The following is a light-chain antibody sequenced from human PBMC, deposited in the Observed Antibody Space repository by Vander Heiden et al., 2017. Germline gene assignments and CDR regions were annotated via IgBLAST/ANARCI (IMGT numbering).Light chain of an antibody. V-gene: IGKV3-11*01. Sequence: EIVLTQSPATLSLSPGDRATLSCRASQSVSSYLAWYQQKPGQAPRLLIYDASNRATGIPARFSGSGSGTDFTLTISSLEPEDFAVYYCQQRSNWPGMYTFGQGTKLEIK. J-gene: IGKJ2*01. CDR2: DAS. CDR1: QSVSSY. CDR3: QQRSNWPGMYT.